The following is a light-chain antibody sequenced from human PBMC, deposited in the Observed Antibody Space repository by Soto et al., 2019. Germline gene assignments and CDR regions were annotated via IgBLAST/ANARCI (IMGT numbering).Light chain of an antibody. V-gene: IGLV2-14*01. CDR1: SSDVGGYNY. J-gene: IGLJ1*01. CDR2: DVS. CDR3: SSYTSSSTLGV. Sequence: QSALTQPASVSGSPGQSITIFCTGTSSDVGGYNYVSWYQQHPGKAPKLMIYDVSNRPSGVSNRFSGSKSGNTASLTISGLQAEDEAYYYCSSYTSSSTLGVFGTGTKLTVL.